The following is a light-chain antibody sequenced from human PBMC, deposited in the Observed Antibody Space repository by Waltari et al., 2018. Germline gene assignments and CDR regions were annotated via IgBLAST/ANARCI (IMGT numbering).Light chain of an antibody. CDR1: PGTFTSGSY. V-gene: IGLV7-43*01. CDR3: LLYYGGAQV. J-gene: IGLJ3*02. Sequence: QTVVTQEPSLTVSPGGTVTLTCASSPGTFTSGSYPTWFQQKPGQPPRALIYSTNNKHSWTPARFSGSLLGGKAALTLSGVQVEDEAEYYCLLYYGGAQVFGGGTKLTVL. CDR2: STN.